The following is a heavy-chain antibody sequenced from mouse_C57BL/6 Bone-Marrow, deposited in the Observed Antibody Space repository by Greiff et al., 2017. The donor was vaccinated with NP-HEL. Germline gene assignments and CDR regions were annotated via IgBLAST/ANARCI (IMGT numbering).Heavy chain of an antibody. V-gene: IGHV1-55*01. J-gene: IGHJ4*01. CDR1: GYTFTSYW. Sequence: QVQLQQSGAELVKPGASVKMSCKASGYTFTSYWITWVKQRPGQGLEWIGDIYPGSGSTNYNEKFKSKATLTVDTSSSTAYMQLSSLTSEDSAVYYCARRHYGSSYYYYAMDYWGQGTSVTVSS. D-gene: IGHD1-1*01. CDR2: IYPGSGST. CDR3: ARRHYGSSYYYYAMDY.